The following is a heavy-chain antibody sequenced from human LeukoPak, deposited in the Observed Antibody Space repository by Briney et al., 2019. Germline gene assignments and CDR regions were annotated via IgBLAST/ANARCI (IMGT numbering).Heavy chain of an antibody. V-gene: IGHV1-18*01. CDR1: GYTFTSYG. CDR3: ASTYYYDCSGYQPLDY. J-gene: IGHJ4*02. D-gene: IGHD3-22*01. Sequence: ASVKVSCKASGYTFTSYGISWVRQAPGQGLEWMGWISAYNGNTNYAQKLQGRVTMTTDTSTSTAYMELRSLRSDDTAVYYCASTYYYDCSGYQPLDYWGQGTLVTVSS. CDR2: ISAYNGNT.